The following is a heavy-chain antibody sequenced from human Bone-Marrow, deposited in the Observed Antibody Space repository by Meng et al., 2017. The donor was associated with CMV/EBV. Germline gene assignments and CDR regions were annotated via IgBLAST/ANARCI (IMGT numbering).Heavy chain of an antibody. J-gene: IGHJ4*02. CDR1: GFTFSSYS. V-gene: IGHV3-21*01. CDR2: ISSSSSYI. Sequence: GESLKISCAASGFTFSSYSMNWVRQAPGKGLEWVSSISSSSSYIYYADSVKGRFTISRDHAKNSLYLQMHSLSAEDTAVYYCARGEGWGQGTLVTVSS. CDR3: ARGEG.